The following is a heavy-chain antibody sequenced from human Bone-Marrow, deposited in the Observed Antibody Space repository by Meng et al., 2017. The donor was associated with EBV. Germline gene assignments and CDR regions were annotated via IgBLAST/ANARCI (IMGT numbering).Heavy chain of an antibody. D-gene: IGHD3-10*01. CDR1: GGSISSSCYY. CDR2: IYYSGST. CDR3: ASRYGSGSYYFDY. J-gene: IGHJ4*02. V-gene: IGHV4-39*07. Sequence: QLRLQESGPVLVKPSETLSLTCTVSGGSISSSCYYWGWIRQPPGKGLEWIGSIYYSGSTYYNPSLKSRVTISVDTSKNQFSLKLSSVTAADTAVYYCASRYGSGSYYFDYWGQGTLVTVSS.